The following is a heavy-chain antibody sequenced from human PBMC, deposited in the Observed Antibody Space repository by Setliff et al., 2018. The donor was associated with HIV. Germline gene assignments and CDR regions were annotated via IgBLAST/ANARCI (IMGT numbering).Heavy chain of an antibody. D-gene: IGHD6-19*01. CDR2: IYHSGST. J-gene: IGHJ4*02. Sequence: KPSETLSLTCAVSGGSISSSNWWSWVRQPPGKGLEWIGEIYHSGSTNYNPSLKSRVTISVDKSKNQFSLELSSVTAADTAVYYCARARDIAVAGYFDYWGQGTLVTVSS. CDR3: ARARDIAVAGYFDY. V-gene: IGHV4-4*02. CDR1: GGSISSSNW.